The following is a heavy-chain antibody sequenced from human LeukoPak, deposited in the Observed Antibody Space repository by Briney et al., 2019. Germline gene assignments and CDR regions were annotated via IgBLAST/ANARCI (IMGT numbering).Heavy chain of an antibody. D-gene: IGHD5-24*01. CDR3: ARPLNPRWLQPEGGY. CDR2: INAGNGNT. Sequence: ASVKVSCKASGHTFTSYAMHWVRQAPGQRLEWMGWINAGNGNTKYSQKFQGRVTITRDTPASTAYMELNSLRAEDTAVYYCARPLNPRWLQPEGGYWGQGTLVTVSS. J-gene: IGHJ4*02. V-gene: IGHV1-3*01. CDR1: GHTFTSYA.